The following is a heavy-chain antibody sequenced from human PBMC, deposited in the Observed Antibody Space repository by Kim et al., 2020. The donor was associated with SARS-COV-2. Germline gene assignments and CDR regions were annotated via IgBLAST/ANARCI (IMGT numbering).Heavy chain of an antibody. V-gene: IGHV3-73*01. CDR2: IRSKANSYAT. CDR3: TISQDGSGYVDY. CDR1: GFTFSGSA. J-gene: IGHJ4*02. Sequence: GGSLRLSCAASGFTFSGSAMHWVRQASGKGLEWVARIRSKANSYATAYAASVKGRFTISRDDSKNTAYLQMNSLKTEDTAVYYCTISQDGSGYVDYWGQGTLVTVSS. D-gene: IGHD3-22*01.